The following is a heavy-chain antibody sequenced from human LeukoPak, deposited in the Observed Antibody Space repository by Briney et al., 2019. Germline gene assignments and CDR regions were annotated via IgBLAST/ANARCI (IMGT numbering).Heavy chain of an antibody. D-gene: IGHD3-9*01. CDR1: GGSISSSSYY. Sequence: SETLSLTCTVSGGSISSSSYYWGWIRQPPGKGLEWIGSIYYSGSTYYNPSLKSRVTISVDTSKNQFSLKLSSVTAADTAVYYCARVGYYDILTGPNDAFDIWGQGTMVTVSS. V-gene: IGHV4-39*07. CDR3: ARVGYYDILTGPNDAFDI. CDR2: IYYSGST. J-gene: IGHJ3*02.